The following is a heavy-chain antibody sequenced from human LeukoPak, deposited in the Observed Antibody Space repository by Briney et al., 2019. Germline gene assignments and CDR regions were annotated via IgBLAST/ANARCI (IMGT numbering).Heavy chain of an antibody. CDR2: IKSKTDGGTT. J-gene: IGHJ5*02. CDR3: TSGGHYFAP. CDR1: GFISSNAW. V-gene: IGHV3-15*01. D-gene: IGHD1-26*01. Sequence: GGSLRLSCAASGFISSNAWMSWVRQAPGKGLEWVGRIKSKTDGGTTDYAAPLKGRFTISRDDSKNTMYLQMNSLKIEDTAVYSCTSGGHYFAPWGQGTLVTVSS.